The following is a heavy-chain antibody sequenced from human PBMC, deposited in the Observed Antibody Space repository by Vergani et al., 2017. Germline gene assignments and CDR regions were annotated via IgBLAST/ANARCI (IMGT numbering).Heavy chain of an antibody. CDR3: AKDLPSGTYGGDWIAP. V-gene: IGHV3-30*18. J-gene: IGHJ5*02. D-gene: IGHD4-23*01. Sequence: QVQLVESGGGVVQPGKSLRLSCAASGFSFSSYGMHWVRQAPGKGLEWVAVISYDGSNKYYADSVKGRFTISRDTSKNTLYLQMNSLRAEDTAVYYCAKDLPSGTYGGDWIAPWGQGTLVTVSS. CDR2: ISYDGSNK. CDR1: GFSFSSYG.